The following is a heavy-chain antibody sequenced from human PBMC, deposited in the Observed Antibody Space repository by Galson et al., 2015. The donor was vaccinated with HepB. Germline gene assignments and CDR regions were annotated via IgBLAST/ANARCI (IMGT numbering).Heavy chain of an antibody. CDR2: IWYDGSNK. Sequence: SLRLSCAASGFTFSSYGMHWVRQAPGKGLEWVAVIWYDGSNKYYADSVKGRFTISRDNSKNTLYLQMNSLRAEDTAVYYCARDGVPAAILFSWFDPWGQGTLVTVSS. CDR3: ARDGVPAAILFSWFDP. D-gene: IGHD2-2*02. V-gene: IGHV3-33*01. J-gene: IGHJ5*02. CDR1: GFTFSSYG.